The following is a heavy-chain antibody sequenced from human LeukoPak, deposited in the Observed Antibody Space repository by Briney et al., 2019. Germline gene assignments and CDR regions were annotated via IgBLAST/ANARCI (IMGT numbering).Heavy chain of an antibody. CDR2: INNDGSSA. CDR3: ARAEYYDFWSGYYSLYYFDY. V-gene: IGHV3-74*01. CDR1: GFTFSSYW. J-gene: IGHJ4*02. Sequence: GGSLRLSCAASGFTFSSYWMHWVRQTPGKGLIYISRINNDGSSANYADSVRGRFTISRDNAENTLYLQMNSLRAEDTAVYYCARAEYYDFWSGYYSLYYFDYWGQGTLVTVSS. D-gene: IGHD3-3*01.